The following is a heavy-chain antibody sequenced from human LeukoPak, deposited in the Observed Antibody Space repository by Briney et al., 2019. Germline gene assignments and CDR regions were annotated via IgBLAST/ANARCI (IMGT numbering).Heavy chain of an antibody. CDR1: GDSISSYY. J-gene: IGHJ4*02. CDR2: IYYGGST. Sequence: SESLSLTCTVSGDSISSYYWSWIRQPPGKGLEWIGYIYYGGSTNYNPSLKIRVTISVDTSKNQFSLKLSPVIAADTAVYYCARHEGYCSSTSCYWPVIFDYWGQGTLVTVPS. CDR3: ARHEGYCSSTSCYWPVIFDY. V-gene: IGHV4-59*08. D-gene: IGHD2-2*01.